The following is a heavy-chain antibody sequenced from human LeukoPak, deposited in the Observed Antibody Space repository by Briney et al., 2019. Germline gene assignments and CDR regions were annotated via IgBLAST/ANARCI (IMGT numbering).Heavy chain of an antibody. J-gene: IGHJ4*02. Sequence: GGSLRLSCAASGFTFSSYAMSWVRQAPGKGLEWVSAISGSGGSTYYADSVKGRFTISRDNSKNTLYLQMNSLRAEDTAVYYCAKDAATGLRSRGYFDYWGQGTLVTVSS. CDR1: GFTFSSYA. D-gene: IGHD4-17*01. V-gene: IGHV3-23*01. CDR3: AKDAATGLRSRGYFDY. CDR2: ISGSGGST.